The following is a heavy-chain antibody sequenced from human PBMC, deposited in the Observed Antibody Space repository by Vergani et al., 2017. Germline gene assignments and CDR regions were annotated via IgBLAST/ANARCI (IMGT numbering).Heavy chain of an antibody. CDR2: IYYSGST. Sequence: QVQLQESGPGLVKPSQTLSLTCTVSGGSFNSGSYYWSWIRQPPGKGLEWIGYIYYSGSTNYNPSLKSRVTISVDTSKNQFSLKLSSVTAADTAVYYCAXGLGDLVGANWLDYWGQGTLVTVSS. CDR3: AXGLGDLVGANWLDY. D-gene: IGHD1-26*01. CDR1: GGSFNSGSYY. J-gene: IGHJ4*02. V-gene: IGHV4-61*01.